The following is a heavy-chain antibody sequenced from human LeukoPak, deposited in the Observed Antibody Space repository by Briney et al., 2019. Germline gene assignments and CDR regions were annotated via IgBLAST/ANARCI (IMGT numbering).Heavy chain of an antibody. CDR2: ISYHGNNQ. Sequence: PGGSLRLSCAASGFTFSTYAFHWVRQAPGKGLEWVAFISYHGNNQYYADSVKGRFTISRDNSKNTVNLQLNSLRTEDTAVYYCAREGYKYADYYCYYMDVWGKGTTVTVSS. D-gene: IGHD5-18*01. V-gene: IGHV3-30*01. J-gene: IGHJ6*03. CDR3: AREGYKYADYYCYYMDV. CDR1: GFTFSTYA.